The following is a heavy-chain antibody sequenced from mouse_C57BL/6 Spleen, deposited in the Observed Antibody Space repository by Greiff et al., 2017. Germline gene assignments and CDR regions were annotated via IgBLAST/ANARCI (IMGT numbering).Heavy chain of an antibody. V-gene: IGHV1-62-2*01. J-gene: IGHJ3*01. CDR1: GYTFTEYT. Sequence: QVQLQQSGAELVKPGASVKLSCKASGYTFTEYTIHWVKQRSGQGLEWIGWFYPGSGGIKYNEKFKDKATLTADKSSSTAYMELSRLTSEDSAVYYCARHEGVDDYGSSLAWFAYWGQGTMVTVSA. CDR3: ARHEGVDDYGSSLAWFAY. D-gene: IGHD1-1*01. CDR2: FYPGSGGI.